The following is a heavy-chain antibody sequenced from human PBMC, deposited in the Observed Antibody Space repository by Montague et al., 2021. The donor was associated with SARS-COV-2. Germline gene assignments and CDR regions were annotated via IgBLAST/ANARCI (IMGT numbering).Heavy chain of an antibody. CDR1: GGSISSSNYY. D-gene: IGHD3-10*01. CDR2: MYYSGST. V-gene: IGHV4-39*07. Sequence: SETLSLTCTVSGGSISSSNYYWGWIRQPPGKGLEWIGNMYYSGSTYYNPSLKSRVTISIDTSKNQFSLKLSSVTAADTAVYYCARDDIVLQGVTKGMDVWGQGPRVPV. CDR3: ARDDIVLQGVTKGMDV. J-gene: IGHJ6*02.